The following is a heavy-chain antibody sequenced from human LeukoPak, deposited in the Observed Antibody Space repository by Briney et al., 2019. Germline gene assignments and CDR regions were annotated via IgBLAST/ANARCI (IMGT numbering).Heavy chain of an antibody. Sequence: GGSLRLSCAASGFTFSSYSMNWVRQAPGKRLEWVSSISSSSSYIYYADSVKGRFTISRDNAKNSLYLQMNSLRAEDTAVYYCAREYYYDSSGSYAFDIWGQGTMVTVSS. V-gene: IGHV3-21*01. J-gene: IGHJ3*02. CDR1: GFTFSSYS. CDR2: ISSSSSYI. D-gene: IGHD3-22*01. CDR3: AREYYYDSSGSYAFDI.